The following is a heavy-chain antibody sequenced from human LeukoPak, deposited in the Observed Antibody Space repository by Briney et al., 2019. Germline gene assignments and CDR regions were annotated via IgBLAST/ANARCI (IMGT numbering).Heavy chain of an antibody. J-gene: IGHJ4*02. D-gene: IGHD5-12*01. CDR1: GFTFSSYA. Sequence: GGSLRLSCAASGFTFSSYAMSWVRQAPGKGLEWVSAISGSGGSTYYADSVKGRFTISRDNSKNTLYLQMNSLRAEDTAVYYCARARNRYSGYDFFDYWGQGTLVTVSS. CDR2: ISGSGGST. CDR3: ARARNRYSGYDFFDY. V-gene: IGHV3-23*01.